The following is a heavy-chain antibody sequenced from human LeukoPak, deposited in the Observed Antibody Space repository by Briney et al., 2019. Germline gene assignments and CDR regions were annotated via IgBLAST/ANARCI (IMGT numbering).Heavy chain of an antibody. J-gene: IGHJ5*02. CDR1: GYTYTSHG. CDR2: ISAYNANT. CDR3: ARTNMVFGADIEQNWSDP. Sequence: ASVKVSCKASGYTYTSHGIVWVRQAPGQGLEWMGWISAYNANTNYAQRFQGRLTLTTDPSASVAYMELTSLRSDDTAVYFCARTNMVFGADIEQNWSDPWGQGSRVTVSS. D-gene: IGHD3/OR15-3a*01. V-gene: IGHV1-18*01.